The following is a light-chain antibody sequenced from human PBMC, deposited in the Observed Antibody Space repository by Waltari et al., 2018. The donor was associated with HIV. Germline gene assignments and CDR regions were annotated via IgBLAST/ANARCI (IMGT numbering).Light chain of an antibody. Sequence: QSVLTQPPSASGTPGQRVTISCSGSNSNIGSNTVNWYQQLPGTAPKLLIYNNKQPPSGVHDRISGSKSGTSASLAIRGLQSDDEADYYWAAWDDSLNGVVFGGGTKLTVL. CDR1: NSNIGSNT. V-gene: IGLV1-44*01. J-gene: IGLJ2*01. CDR2: NNK. CDR3: AAWDDSLNGVV.